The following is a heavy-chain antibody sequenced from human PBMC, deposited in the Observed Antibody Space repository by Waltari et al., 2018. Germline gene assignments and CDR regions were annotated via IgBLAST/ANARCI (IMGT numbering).Heavy chain of an antibody. Sequence: EVQLVESGGGLVQPGGSLSLSCAASGFTLSRYWRSWVRQAPGKGPEWVANIMTDGSEEYYVDSVRGRFTISRDNAKNSLYLQMNSLRPEDTAVYYCARDQWFAFDIWGHGTMVTVSS. D-gene: IGHD3-22*01. CDR3: ARDQWFAFDI. J-gene: IGHJ3*02. CDR1: GFTLSRYW. CDR2: IMTDGSEE. V-gene: IGHV3-7*01.